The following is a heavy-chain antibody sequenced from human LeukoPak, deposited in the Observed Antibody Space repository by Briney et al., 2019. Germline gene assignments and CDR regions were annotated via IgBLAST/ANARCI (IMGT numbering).Heavy chain of an antibody. V-gene: IGHV4-34*01. J-gene: IGHJ2*01. CDR1: GGSFSGFH. CDR3: ARGGGGWYSDL. D-gene: IGHD3-10*01. CDR2: INHSGST. Sequence: SSETLTLTCAVYGGSFSGFHWSWIRQPPGKGLEWIGEINHSGSTNCNPSLKSRVTISVDTSKNQFSLKLSSVTAADTAVYYCARGGGGWYSDLWSRGTLVTVSS.